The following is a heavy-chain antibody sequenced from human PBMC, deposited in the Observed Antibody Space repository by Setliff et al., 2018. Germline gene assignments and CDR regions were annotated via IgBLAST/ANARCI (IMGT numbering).Heavy chain of an antibody. CDR2: IYNSGSA. V-gene: IGHV4-30-4*08. D-gene: IGHD1-26*01. CDR3: AREVGTSTSSDAFDV. CDR1: GDSISSGDYF. J-gene: IGHJ3*01. Sequence: SETLSLTCTVSGDSISSGDYFWSWIRQPPGKGLEWIAYIYNSGSAYYNPSLKSRVTMSVDTSKNQFSLHLTSVTAADTAVYYCAREVGTSTSSDAFDVWGQGMMVTVSS.